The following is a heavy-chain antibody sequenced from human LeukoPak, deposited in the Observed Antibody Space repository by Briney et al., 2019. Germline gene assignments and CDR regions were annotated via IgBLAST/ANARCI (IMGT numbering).Heavy chain of an antibody. V-gene: IGHV4-34*01. D-gene: IGHD1-26*01. J-gene: IGHJ6*03. CDR3: ARRYSGSYGLYSHHSMDV. Sequence: SETLSLTCAVYGGSFSSYYWSWIRQPPGKGLEWLGEINHSGTTNYNSSLKSRVTVSVDTSKNQFSLKLSSVTAADKAVYYCARRYSGSYGLYSHHSMDVWGKGATVTISS. CDR1: GGSFSSYY. CDR2: INHSGTT.